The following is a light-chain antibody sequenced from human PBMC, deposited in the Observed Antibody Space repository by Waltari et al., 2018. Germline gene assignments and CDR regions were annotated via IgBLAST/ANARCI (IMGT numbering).Light chain of an antibody. CDR2: KAN. J-gene: IGLJ3*02. Sequence: QTVVTQEPSLSVSPGGKVTLTCTLSSGSVSTTSYARWYQQTPGQPPRTLVYKANARSSGVPDRFSGSILGNKAALTITGAQADDESDYYCALYMGSGIWVFGGGTKLTVL. CDR3: ALYMGSGIWV. V-gene: IGLV8-61*01. CDR1: SGSVSTTSY.